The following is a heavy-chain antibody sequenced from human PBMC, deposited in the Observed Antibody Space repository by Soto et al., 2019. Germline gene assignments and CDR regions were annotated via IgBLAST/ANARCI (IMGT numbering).Heavy chain of an antibody. CDR1: GDNFSTYW. J-gene: IGHJ4*02. Sequence: GESLKISCQGSGDNFSTYWIGWVRHMPGKGLEWMGMIYFGDSKVRYSPSFQGQVTISADKSISTAYLQWSSLKASDAAMYYCARRRNTVGAPFDFWGQGTLVTVSS. CDR2: IYFGDSKV. D-gene: IGHD1-26*01. V-gene: IGHV5-51*01. CDR3: ARRRNTVGAPFDF.